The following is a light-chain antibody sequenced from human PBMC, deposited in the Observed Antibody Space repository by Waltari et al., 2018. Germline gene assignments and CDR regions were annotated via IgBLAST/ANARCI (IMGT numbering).Light chain of an antibody. CDR1: QSLLHGSGNTF. J-gene: IGKJ1*01. Sequence: DLVVTQSPLSLSVNPGEPASLSCRSSQSLLHGSGNTFLDWYLQKPGQSPQLLIYLVSNRASGVPDRFSGSGSGTDFTLKISRVEAEDVGVYFCMQARQTPWTFGQGTKVEIK. CDR2: LVS. CDR3: MQARQTPWT. V-gene: IGKV2-28*01.